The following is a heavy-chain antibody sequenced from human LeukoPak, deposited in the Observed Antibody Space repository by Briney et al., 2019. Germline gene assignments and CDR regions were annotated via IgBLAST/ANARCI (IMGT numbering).Heavy chain of an antibody. Sequence: ESGPTLVNPTQTLTLTCTISGFSLSTSGMCVSWIRQPPGRALEWLARIDWDDDKYYSTSLKTRLTISKDTSKNQVVLTMTNMDPVDTATYYCARVMVVVAAEDAFDIWGQGTMVTVSS. CDR2: IDWDDDK. D-gene: IGHD2-15*01. J-gene: IGHJ3*02. CDR3: ARVMVVVAAEDAFDI. CDR1: GFSLSTSGMC. V-gene: IGHV2-70*11.